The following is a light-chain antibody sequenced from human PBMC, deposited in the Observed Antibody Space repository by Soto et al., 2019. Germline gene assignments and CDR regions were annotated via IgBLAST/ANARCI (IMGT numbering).Light chain of an antibody. CDR3: QQYGSSRFT. CDR2: GAS. Sequence: EIVLTQSPGTLSLSPGERATLSCRASQSISSSYQAWYQQKPGQAPRLLVYGASSRATGIPDRFSGSGSGTDFTLPISRLEPEDFAVYYCQQYGSSRFTFGPGTKVDIK. CDR1: QSISSSY. J-gene: IGKJ3*01. V-gene: IGKV3-20*01.